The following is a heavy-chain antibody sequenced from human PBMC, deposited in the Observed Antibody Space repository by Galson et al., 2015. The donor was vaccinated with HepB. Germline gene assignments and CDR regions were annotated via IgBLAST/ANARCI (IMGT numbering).Heavy chain of an antibody. D-gene: IGHD3-10*01. J-gene: IGHJ3*01. CDR2: IKSKTDGGAT. Sequence: SLRLSCAASGFTFSNAWMSWVRQAPGKGLEWVSRIKSKTDGGATDYAAPVKGRFTISRDDSKNTLYLQMNSLKTEDTAVYYCTTDRYYKWGQGTMVTVSS. V-gene: IGHV3-15*01. CDR1: GFTFSNAW. CDR3: TTDRYYK.